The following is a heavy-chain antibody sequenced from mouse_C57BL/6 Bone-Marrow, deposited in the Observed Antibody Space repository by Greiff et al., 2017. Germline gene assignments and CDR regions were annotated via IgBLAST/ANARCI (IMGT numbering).Heavy chain of an antibody. CDR3: AREGIYDGYWYFDV. CDR1: GYSITSDY. Sequence: ESGPGLAKPSQTLSLTCSVTGYSITSDYWNWIRKFPGNKLEYMGYISYSGSTYYNPSLKSRSSITLDTAKKQYYLQLNSVTTEDTATYYCAREGIYDGYWYFDVWGTGTTVTVSS. J-gene: IGHJ1*03. CDR2: ISYSGST. D-gene: IGHD2-3*01. V-gene: IGHV3-8*01.